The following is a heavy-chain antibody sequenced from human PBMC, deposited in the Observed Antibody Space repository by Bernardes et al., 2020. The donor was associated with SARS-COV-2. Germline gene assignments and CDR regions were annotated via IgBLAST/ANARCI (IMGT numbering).Heavy chain of an antibody. CDR2: ITDKVDNYAT. J-gene: IGHJ3*01. Sequence: SGLTFSDQYITWVRRAPGRGLEWVGRITDKVDNYATEYAAPVKGRFIISRDDSKSSVYLQMNSLKTDDTAVYYCTKGYSGVDIYAFDVWGTGTRVTVSS. CDR3: TKGYSGVDIYAFDV. CDR1: GLTFSDQY. D-gene: IGHD1-26*01. V-gene: IGHV3-72*01.